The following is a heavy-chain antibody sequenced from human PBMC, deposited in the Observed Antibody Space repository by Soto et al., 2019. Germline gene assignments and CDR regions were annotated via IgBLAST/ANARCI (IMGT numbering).Heavy chain of an antibody. CDR1: GGSINSGGYY. D-gene: IGHD1-1*01. Sequence: SETLSLTCTVSGGSINSGGYYWSWIRQHPGKGLEWIGYIHYSGTTYYNPSLKSRVAISIDTSKSQFSLKLTSVTAADTALYYCARDASINWHYLDSLGQGVLVTVST. CDR2: IHYSGTT. CDR3: ARDASINWHYLDS. J-gene: IGHJ4*02. V-gene: IGHV4-31*03.